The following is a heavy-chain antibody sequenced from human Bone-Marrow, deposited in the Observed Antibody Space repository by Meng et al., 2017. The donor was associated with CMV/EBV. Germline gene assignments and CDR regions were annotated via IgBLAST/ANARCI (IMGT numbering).Heavy chain of an antibody. J-gene: IGHJ5*02. D-gene: IGHD4-11*01. CDR2: INPNSGGT. Sequence: SVKVSCKASGYTFTGYYMHWVRQAPGQGLEWMGWINPNSGGTNYAQKFQGRVTMTRDTSISTAYMELSRLRSDDTAVYYCARGYDYSNYNWFDPWGQGTLVTVSS. CDR1: GYTFTGYY. CDR3: ARGYDYSNYNWFDP. V-gene: IGHV1-2*02.